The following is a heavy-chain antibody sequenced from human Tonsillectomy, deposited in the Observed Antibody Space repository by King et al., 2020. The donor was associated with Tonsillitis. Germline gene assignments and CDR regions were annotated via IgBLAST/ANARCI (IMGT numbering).Heavy chain of an antibody. D-gene: IGHD1-26*01. CDR1: GVSISSSDHY. CDR3: AGYVSGSFDY. CDR2: LSYSGDI. J-gene: IGHJ4*02. Sequence: QLQESGPGVVKPSETLSLTCTVSGVSISSSDHYWAWIRQPPGKGLEWIGYLSYSGDIFYNPSLRRRITISGGTSENRFSLRLTSETAADTAVYFCAGYVSGSFDYWGQGALVTVSS. V-gene: IGHV4-39*01.